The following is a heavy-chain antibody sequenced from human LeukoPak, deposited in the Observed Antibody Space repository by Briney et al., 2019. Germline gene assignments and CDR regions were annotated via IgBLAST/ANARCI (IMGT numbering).Heavy chain of an antibody. D-gene: IGHD3-9*01. CDR2: MNPNSGNT. CDR3: ARGSLIYDILTGYYLY. J-gene: IGHJ4*02. Sequence: ASVKVSCKASGYTFTSYDINWVRQATGQGLEWMGWMNPNSGNTGYAQKFQGRVTMTRNTSISTAYMELSSLRSEDTAVYYCARGSLIYDILTGYYLYWGQGTLVTVSS. CDR1: GYTFTSYD. V-gene: IGHV1-8*01.